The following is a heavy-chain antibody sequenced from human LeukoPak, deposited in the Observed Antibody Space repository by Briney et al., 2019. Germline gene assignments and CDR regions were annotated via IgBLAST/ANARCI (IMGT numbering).Heavy chain of an antibody. D-gene: IGHD3-22*01. CDR2: FIPILGTA. CDR1: GGTFSDYA. V-gene: IGHV1-69*10. Sequence: SVKVSCKASGGTFSDYALNWVRQAPGQGLEWMGVFIPILGTANSTQKFQGRVTITADISTNTVYMELSSLRSEDTAVYFCARVVPRYYDTSGANWFDPWGQGTLVTVSS. J-gene: IGHJ5*02. CDR3: ARVVPRYYDTSGANWFDP.